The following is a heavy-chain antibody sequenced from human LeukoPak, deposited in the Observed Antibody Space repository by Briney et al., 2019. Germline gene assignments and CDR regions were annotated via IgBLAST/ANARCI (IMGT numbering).Heavy chain of an antibody. V-gene: IGHV4-31*03. CDR2: IYYSGST. Sequence: PSETLSLTCTVSGGSISSGCYYWIWIPQHPGKGLEWIGYIYYSGSTYYNPSLKSRVTIAVDTSKNQFSLKLSSVTAADTAVYYCARVDWDYVWGTLVGREGWFDPWGQGTLVTVSS. D-gene: IGHD3-16*01. CDR3: ARVDWDYVWGTLVGREGWFDP. CDR1: GGSISSGCYY. J-gene: IGHJ5*02.